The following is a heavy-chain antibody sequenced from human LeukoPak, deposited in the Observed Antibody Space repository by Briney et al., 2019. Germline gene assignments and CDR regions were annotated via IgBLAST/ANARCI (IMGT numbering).Heavy chain of an antibody. CDR1: GFNFSSYA. Sequence: GGSLRLSCAASGFNFSSYALHWVRQSPGKGLEWVAVISYNGTNKYYTDSVKGRFTISRDNSKSTLYLQMNSLRVEDTAVYYCAREYMTKLGHYYYYMDVWGKGTTVTVSS. J-gene: IGHJ6*03. CDR2: ISYNGTNK. D-gene: IGHD4-11*01. CDR3: AREYMTKLGHYYYYMDV. V-gene: IGHV3-30*04.